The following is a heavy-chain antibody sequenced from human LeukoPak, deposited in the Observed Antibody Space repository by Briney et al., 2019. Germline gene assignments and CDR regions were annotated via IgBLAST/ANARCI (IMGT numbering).Heavy chain of an antibody. CDR1: GGSISSYY. V-gene: IGHV4-59*01. CDR2: IYYSGST. CDR3: AGRPAHYYYYMDV. J-gene: IGHJ6*03. Sequence: SETLSLTCTVSGGSISSYYWSWLRQPPGKGLEWIGYIYYSGSTNYNPSLKSRVTISVDTSKNQFSLKLSSVTAADTAVYYWAGRPAHYYYYMDVWGKGTTVTVSS.